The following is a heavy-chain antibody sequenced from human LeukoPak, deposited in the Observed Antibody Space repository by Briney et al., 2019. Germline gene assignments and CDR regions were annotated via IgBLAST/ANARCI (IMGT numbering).Heavy chain of an antibody. CDR1: GGSFSGYY. J-gene: IGHJ3*02. V-gene: IGHV4-34*01. CDR3: ARELRYCSSTSCTTDLGAFDI. CDR2: INHSGST. Sequence: SETLSLTCAVYGGSFSGYYWSWIRQPPGKGLEWIGEINHSGSTNYNPSLKSRVTISVDTSKNQFSLKLSSVTAADTAVYYCARELRYCSSTSCTTDLGAFDIWRQGTMVTVSS. D-gene: IGHD2-2*01.